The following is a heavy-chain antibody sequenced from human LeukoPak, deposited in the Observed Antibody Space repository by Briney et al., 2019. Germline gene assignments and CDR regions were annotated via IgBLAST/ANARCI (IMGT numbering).Heavy chain of an antibody. CDR3: ARHVIYSGVYSYWFDP. Sequence: SETLSLTCAVYGGSFSGYYWSWIRQPPGKGLEWIGEINHSGSTNYNPSLKSRVAISLDTSKNQFSLRLTSVTAADMAVYYCARHVIYSGVYSYWFDPWGLGTLVTVSS. V-gene: IGHV4-34*01. CDR1: GGSFSGYY. CDR2: INHSGST. D-gene: IGHD5-12*01. J-gene: IGHJ5*02.